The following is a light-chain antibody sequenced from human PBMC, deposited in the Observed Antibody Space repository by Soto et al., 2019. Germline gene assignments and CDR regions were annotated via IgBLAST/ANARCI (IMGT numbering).Light chain of an antibody. CDR1: QSVSTY. Sequence: DIQMTQSPYSLSTSFGDRVTITCRTSQSVSTYLNWYQQRPGKAPKLLIYGASSLQSGVPSRFSGSGSGTHFTLTISSLQPEDFATYYCQEGSTLLTFGGGTKVDIK. V-gene: IGKV1-39*01. CDR3: QEGSTLLT. CDR2: GAS. J-gene: IGKJ4*01.